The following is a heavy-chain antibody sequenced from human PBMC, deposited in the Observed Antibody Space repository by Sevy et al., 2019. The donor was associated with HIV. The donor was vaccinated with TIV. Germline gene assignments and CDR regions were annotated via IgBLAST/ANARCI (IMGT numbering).Heavy chain of an antibody. J-gene: IGHJ3*02. V-gene: IGHV2-5*02. Sequence: SGPTLVKPTQTLTLTCTFSGFSLSTSGVGVGWIRQPPGKALEWLALIYWVDDKRYSPSLKCRLTITKDTSNNQVVLTMPNMDPVDTATYYCAHSTYDYVWGSYRKGAFDIWGQGTMVTVSS. CDR1: GFSLSTSGVG. CDR3: AHSTYDYVWGSYRKGAFDI. D-gene: IGHD3-16*02. CDR2: IYWVDDK.